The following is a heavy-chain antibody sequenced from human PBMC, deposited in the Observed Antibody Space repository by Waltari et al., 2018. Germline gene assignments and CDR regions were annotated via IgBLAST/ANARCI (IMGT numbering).Heavy chain of an antibody. D-gene: IGHD5-12*01. CDR1: GFTVSNNH. Sequence: EVQLVESGGGLIQPGGSLRISCADSGFTVSNNHITWVRQAPGKGLEWVSVIYSGGGTYYADSVRGRFTISRDKVKNTVYLQMNSLRAEDTAVYYCGNIGAFDIWGQGTMVTVSS. J-gene: IGHJ3*02. V-gene: IGHV3-53*01. CDR3: GNIGAFDI. CDR2: IYSGGGT.